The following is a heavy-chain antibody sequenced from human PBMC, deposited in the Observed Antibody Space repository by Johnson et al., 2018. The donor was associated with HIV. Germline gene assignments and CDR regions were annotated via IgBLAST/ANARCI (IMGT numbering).Heavy chain of an antibody. CDR2: IKQDGSEK. CDR3: ARGRNNTGDGCAFDI. Sequence: VQLVESGGGLVQPGGSLRLSCAASGFIFSSYWMSWVRQAPGKGLEWVANIKQDGSEKYYVDSVKGRFTISRDNAKNSLYLQMNSLRPEDTAVYYCARGRNNTGDGCAFDIWGQGTMVTVSS. J-gene: IGHJ3*02. D-gene: IGHD3-16*01. CDR1: GFIFSSYW. V-gene: IGHV3-7*02.